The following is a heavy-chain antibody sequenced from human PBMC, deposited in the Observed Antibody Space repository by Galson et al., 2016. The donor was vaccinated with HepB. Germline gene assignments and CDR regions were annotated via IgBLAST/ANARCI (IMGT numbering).Heavy chain of an antibody. J-gene: IGHJ4*02. CDR1: GFTFRDYT. D-gene: IGHD3-16*01. CDR2: ITWDGGST. V-gene: IGHV3-43*01. Sequence: SLRLSCAASGFTFRDYTMHWVRQAPGKGLEWVSLITWDGGSTYQADSLKGRLIISRDNSKNSLYLQMNSLTIEDTAFYYCAKDGGNYLDYWGQGALVTVSS. CDR3: AKDGGNYLDY.